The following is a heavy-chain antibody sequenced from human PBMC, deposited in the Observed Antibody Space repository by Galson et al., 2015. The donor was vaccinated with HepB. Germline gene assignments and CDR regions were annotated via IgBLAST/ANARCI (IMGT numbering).Heavy chain of an antibody. D-gene: IGHD3-22*01. CDR2: IKQDGSEK. V-gene: IGHV3-7*04. CDR3: ARGPAVVAISPYYFDY. Sequence: SLRLSCAASGFTFSSYWMSWVRQAPGKGLEWVANIKQDGSEKYYVDSVKGRFTISRDNAKNSLYLQMNSLRAEDTAVYYCARGPAVVAISPYYFDYWGQGTLVTVSS. CDR1: GFTFSSYW. J-gene: IGHJ4*02.